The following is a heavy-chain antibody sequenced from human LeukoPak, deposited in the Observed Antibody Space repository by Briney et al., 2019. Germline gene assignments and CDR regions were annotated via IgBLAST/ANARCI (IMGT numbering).Heavy chain of an antibody. CDR1: GGSISSYY. CDR2: IYYSGST. J-gene: IGHJ1*01. CDR3: ARDNGVGATNYFQH. V-gene: IGHV4-59*01. D-gene: IGHD1-26*01. Sequence: SETLSLTCTVSGGSISSYYWSWIRQPPGKGLEWIGYIYYSGSTNYNPSLKSRVTISVDTSKNQFSLKLSSVTAADTAVYYCARDNGVGATNYFQHWGQGTLVTVPS.